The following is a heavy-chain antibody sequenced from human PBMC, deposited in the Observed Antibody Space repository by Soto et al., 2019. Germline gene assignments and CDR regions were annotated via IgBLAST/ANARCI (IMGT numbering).Heavy chain of an antibody. Sequence: NPSETLSLTCAVYGGSFSGYYWSWIRQPPGKGLEWIGEINHSGSTNYNPSLKSRVTISVDTSKNQFSLKLSSVTAADTAVYYCARVLTIFGFDYWGQGTMVTVSS. CDR1: GGSFSGYY. V-gene: IGHV4-34*01. J-gene: IGHJ4*02. CDR3: ARVLTIFGFDY. CDR2: INHSGST. D-gene: IGHD3-3*01.